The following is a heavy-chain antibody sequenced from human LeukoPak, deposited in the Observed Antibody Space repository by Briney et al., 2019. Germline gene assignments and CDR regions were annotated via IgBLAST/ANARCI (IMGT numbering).Heavy chain of an antibody. D-gene: IGHD3-10*01. CDR2: ISAYNGNT. V-gene: IGHV1-18*01. CDR1: GYTFTSYG. J-gene: IGHJ6*02. CDR3: ARAGYYGSGSYYGMDV. Sequence: SVKVSCKASGYTFTSYGISWVRQAPGQGLEWMGWISAYNGNTNYAQKLQGRVTMTTDTSTSTAYMELRSLRSDDTAVYYCARAGYYGSGSYYGMDVWGQGTTVTVSS.